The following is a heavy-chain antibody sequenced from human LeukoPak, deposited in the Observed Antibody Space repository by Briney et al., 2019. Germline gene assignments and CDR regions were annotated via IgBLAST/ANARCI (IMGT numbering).Heavy chain of an antibody. CDR2: INSDGSST. V-gene: IGHV3-74*01. Sequence: GGSLRLSCAASGFTFSSYWMHWVRQAPGKGLVWVSRINSDGSSTSYADSVKGRFTISRDNAKNTLYMQMNSLRAEDTAVYYCARVTDDFWSGYYLSGRSLDYWGQGTLVTVSS. CDR1: GFTFSSYW. D-gene: IGHD3-3*01. CDR3: ARVTDDFWSGYYLSGRSLDY. J-gene: IGHJ4*02.